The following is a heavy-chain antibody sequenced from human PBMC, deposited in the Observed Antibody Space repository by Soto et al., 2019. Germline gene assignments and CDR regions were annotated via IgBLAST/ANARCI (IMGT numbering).Heavy chain of an antibody. J-gene: IGHJ4*02. CDR2: ISGTGGST. D-gene: IGHD3-9*01. CDR3: AKEMTGDYTLFDY. Sequence: PGGPLRLSCAASGFTFTSYTMSWVRQAPGKGLEWVSTISGTGGSTYYPDSVKGRFTISRDNSKNTVYLQTNSLRAGDAAVYYWAKEMTGDYTLFDYWGQGTLVTVSS. V-gene: IGHV3-23*01. CDR1: GFTFTSYT.